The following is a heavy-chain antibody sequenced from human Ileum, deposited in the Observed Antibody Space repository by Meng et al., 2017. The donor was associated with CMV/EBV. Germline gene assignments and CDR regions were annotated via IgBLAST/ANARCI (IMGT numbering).Heavy chain of an antibody. Sequence: QVPPQDSGPGLVKPSATLSLTCTVSGDSMSSYCWSWIRQPPGKGLEWIGYMCYNGDTNYNPSLKSRVTISGDTSKNQFSLKLSSVTAADTAVYYCALRGSAAGTFQYWGQGTLVTVSS. CDR1: GDSMSSYC. J-gene: IGHJ1*01. CDR2: MCYNGDT. CDR3: ALRGSAAGTFQY. V-gene: IGHV4-59*01. D-gene: IGHD6-13*01.